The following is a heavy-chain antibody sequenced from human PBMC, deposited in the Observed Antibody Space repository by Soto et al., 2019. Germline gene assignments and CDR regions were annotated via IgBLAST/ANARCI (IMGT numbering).Heavy chain of an antibody. J-gene: IGHJ6*02. CDR3: ARAPWIGSGRTPYYYYYGMDV. D-gene: IGHD5-12*01. CDR2: IIPIFGTA. V-gene: IGHV1-69*12. CDR1: GGTFSSYA. Sequence: QVQLVQSGAEVKKPGSSVKVSCKASGGTFSSYAISWVRQAPGQGLEWMGGIIPIFGTANYAQKFQGRVTTTADESTSTAYMELSSLRSEDTAVYYCARAPWIGSGRTPYYYYYGMDVWGQGTTVTVSS.